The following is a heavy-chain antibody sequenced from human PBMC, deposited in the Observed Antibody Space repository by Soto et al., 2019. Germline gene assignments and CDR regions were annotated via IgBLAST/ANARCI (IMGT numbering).Heavy chain of an antibody. CDR1: GFTFSSYW. V-gene: IGHV3-7*01. Sequence: PGGSLRLSCAASGFTFSSYWMSWVRQAPGKGLEWVANIKQDGSEKYYVDSVKGRFTISRDNAKNSLYLQMNSLRAEDTAVYYCARVEGYSSSWYCFDYWGQGTLVTVSS. CDR2: IKQDGSEK. CDR3: ARVEGYSSSWYCFDY. D-gene: IGHD6-13*01. J-gene: IGHJ4*02.